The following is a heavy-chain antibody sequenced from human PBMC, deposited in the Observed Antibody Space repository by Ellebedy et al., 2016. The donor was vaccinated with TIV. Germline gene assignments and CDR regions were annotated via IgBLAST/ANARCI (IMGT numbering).Heavy chain of an antibody. J-gene: IGHJ5*02. D-gene: IGHD3-3*01. CDR3: ARAGGFSDFGVVDVVTRWFDP. V-gene: IGHV4-34*01. Sequence: MPSETLSLTCTVSGGSLGDYHWTWIRQSPGTGLEWIGDIDHRGITTYNPSLTSRVTIAVDASNNLFSLRLRAGTAADTGVYYWARAGGFSDFGVVDVVTRWFDPWGQGILVTVFS. CDR2: IDHRGIT. CDR1: GGSLGDYH.